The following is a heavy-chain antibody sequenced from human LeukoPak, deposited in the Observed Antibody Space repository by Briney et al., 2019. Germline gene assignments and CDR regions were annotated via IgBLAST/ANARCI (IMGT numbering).Heavy chain of an antibody. Sequence: SETLSLTCTVSGASISRSSWSWIRQPPGKGLEWIGYMFYGGDTNHNPSPKSRVTMSVDMSKNQFSLRLSSVTAADTAVYYCAGHKVHDFGGSDWYFDLWGRGTPVTVSS. V-gene: IGHV4-59*08. CDR2: MFYGGDT. J-gene: IGHJ2*01. CDR1: GASISRSS. D-gene: IGHD4-23*01. CDR3: AGHKVHDFGGSDWYFDL.